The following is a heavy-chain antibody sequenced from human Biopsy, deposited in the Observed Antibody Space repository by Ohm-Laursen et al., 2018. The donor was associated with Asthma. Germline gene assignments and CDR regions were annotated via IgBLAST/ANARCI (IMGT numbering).Heavy chain of an antibody. V-gene: IGHV4-39*01. CDR1: SGSGGYMRSGNYY. CDR3: VRGSSSWHHGPFHYYYGLDV. Sequence: PPGTLSLTCSLSSGSGGYMRSGNYYWGWIRQPPGKGLEWIGSIYYSGTTYYNPSLESRVTVSADTSKNQFSLKLTSVTAADTAVYYCVRGSSSWHHGPFHYYYGLDVWGQGTTVTVSS. J-gene: IGHJ6*02. D-gene: IGHD6-13*01. CDR2: IYYSGTT.